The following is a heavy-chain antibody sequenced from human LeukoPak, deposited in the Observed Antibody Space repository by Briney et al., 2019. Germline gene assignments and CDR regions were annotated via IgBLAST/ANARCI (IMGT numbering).Heavy chain of an antibody. Sequence: PGGSLRLSCAASGFTFSNYAMSWVRQAPGKGLEWVSTISDSGHDTSYADSVKGRFTISRDNSKNTLYLQMSSLRAEDTALYYCATGEYYFDFWGQGTLVTVSS. CDR2: ISDSGHDT. V-gene: IGHV3-23*01. J-gene: IGHJ4*02. CDR1: GFTFSNYA. D-gene: IGHD3-16*01. CDR3: ATGEYYFDF.